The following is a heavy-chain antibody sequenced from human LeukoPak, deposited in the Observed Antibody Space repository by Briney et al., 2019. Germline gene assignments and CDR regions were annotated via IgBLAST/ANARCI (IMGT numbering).Heavy chain of an antibody. CDR3: ARDRLGYCSGGSCYSAYDAFDI. Sequence: PGGSLRLSCAASGFTFSNYCMHWVRQAPGKGLGWEAVIWLDGSSKYYADSVRGRFTISRDNSKNTLYLQMNSLRAEDTAVYYCARDRLGYCSGGSCYSAYDAFDIWGEGTLVSVSS. CDR2: IWLDGSSK. CDR1: GFTFSNYC. V-gene: IGHV3-33*01. D-gene: IGHD2-15*01. J-gene: IGHJ3*02.